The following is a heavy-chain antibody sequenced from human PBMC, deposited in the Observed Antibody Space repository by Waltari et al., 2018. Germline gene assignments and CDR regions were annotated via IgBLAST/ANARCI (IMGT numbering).Heavy chain of an antibody. V-gene: IGHV4-39*07. CDR3: ARDGGRGVAVAGTPDY. J-gene: IGHJ4*02. CDR2: IYYSGST. Sequence: QLQLQESGPGLVKPSETLSLTCTVSGGSISRRRYYWGWVRQPTGKGLEWIGSIYYSGSTYYNPSLKSRVTISVDTSKNQFSLKLSSVTAADTAVYYCARDGGRGVAVAGTPDYWGQGTLVTVSS. D-gene: IGHD6-19*01. CDR1: GGSISRRRYY.